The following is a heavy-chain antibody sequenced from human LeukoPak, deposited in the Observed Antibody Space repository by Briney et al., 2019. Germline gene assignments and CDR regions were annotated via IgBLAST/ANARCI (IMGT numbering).Heavy chain of an antibody. CDR3: ARDSPETSDVFDI. V-gene: IGHV4-61*02. CDR1: GGSISSGSYY. Sequence: SETLSHTCTVSGGSISSGSYYWSWIRQPAGKGLEWIGRIHTSGSTNYNPSLKSRVTISLDTSKNQFSLKLSSVTAADTAVYYCARDSPETSDVFDIWRQGTMVTVSS. D-gene: IGHD1-14*01. CDR2: IHTSGST. J-gene: IGHJ3*02.